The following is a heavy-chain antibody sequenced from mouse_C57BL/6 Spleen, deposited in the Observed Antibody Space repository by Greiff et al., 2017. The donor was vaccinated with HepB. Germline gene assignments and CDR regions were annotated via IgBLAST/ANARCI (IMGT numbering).Heavy chain of an antibody. J-gene: IGHJ2*01. CDR2: IDPEDGDT. V-gene: IGHV14-1*01. CDR1: GFNIKDYY. D-gene: IGHD1-1*01. CDR3: TPLLTVVSPFAY. Sequence: EVQLQQSGAELVRPGASVKLSCTASGFNIKDYYMHWVKQRPEQGLEWIGRIDPEDGDTEYAPKFQGKATMTADTSSNTAYLQLSSLTSEDTAVYYCTPLLTVVSPFAYWGQGTTLTVSS.